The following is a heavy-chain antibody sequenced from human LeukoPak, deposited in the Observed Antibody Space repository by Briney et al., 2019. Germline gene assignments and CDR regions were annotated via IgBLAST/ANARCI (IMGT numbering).Heavy chain of an antibody. CDR1: GYTFTSYA. CDR2: VSAYNGNT. Sequence: ASVKVSCKASGYTFTSYAFSWVRQAPGQGLEWIGWVSAYNGNTNYAQRAQGRVTMTTDTSTSTAYMELRSLRSDDTAVYYCARTGWGAPAAGDWFDPWGQGTLVTVSS. CDR3: ARTGWGAPAAGDWFDP. J-gene: IGHJ5*02. V-gene: IGHV1-18*04. D-gene: IGHD2-2*01.